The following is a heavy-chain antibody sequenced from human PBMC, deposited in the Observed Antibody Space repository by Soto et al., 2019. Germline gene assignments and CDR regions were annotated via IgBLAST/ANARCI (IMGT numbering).Heavy chain of an antibody. J-gene: IGHJ4*02. Sequence: GGSLRLSCAASGFTFSVYYMTWVRQAPGKGLEWVASIKNDGSEQYYVDSVKGRFTISRDNAKNSVYLQMNSLRAGDTALYYCSRENWFQDYWGQGTLVTVSS. CDR1: GFTFSVYY. CDR2: IKNDGSEQ. V-gene: IGHV3-7*03. CDR3: SRENWFQDY. D-gene: IGHD3-10*01.